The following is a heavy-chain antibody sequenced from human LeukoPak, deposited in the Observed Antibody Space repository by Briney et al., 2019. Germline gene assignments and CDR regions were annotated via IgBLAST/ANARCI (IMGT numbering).Heavy chain of an antibody. J-gene: IGHJ6*02. CDR3: ARDGVGSGSTYYYYGMDV. CDR1: GFTVSSNY. V-gene: IGHV3-66*01. Sequence: PGGSLRLSCAASGFTVSSNYMSWVRQAPGKGLEWVSVMYSRVSTYYADSVKGRFTISRDNSKNTLYLQMNSLRAEDTAVYYCARDGVGSGSTYYYYGMDVWGQGTTVTVSS. D-gene: IGHD3-10*01. CDR2: MYSRVST.